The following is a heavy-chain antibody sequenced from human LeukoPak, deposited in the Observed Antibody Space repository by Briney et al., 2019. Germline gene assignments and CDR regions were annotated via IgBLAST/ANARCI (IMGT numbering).Heavy chain of an antibody. D-gene: IGHD3-16*01. CDR3: AKPLGASTIDFLIDY. V-gene: IGHV3-30*18. CDR2: ISRDGSDK. J-gene: IGHJ4*02. CDR1: GFTFSSYG. Sequence: GGSLRLSCAASGFTFSSYGMHWVRQAPGKGLEWVAVISRDGSDKFYADPVKGRFTISRDNSKNTLYLQIDSVRAEDTAMYYCAKPLGASTIDFLIDYWGQGTLVTVSS.